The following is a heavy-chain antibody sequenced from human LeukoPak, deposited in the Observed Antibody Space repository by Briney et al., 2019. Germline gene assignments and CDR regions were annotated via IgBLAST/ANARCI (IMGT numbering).Heavy chain of an antibody. CDR3: ARVGPYYDILNGYSRFDY. V-gene: IGHV4-59*11. D-gene: IGHD3-9*01. CDR1: GASISGHY. CDR2: FCSTVST. Sequence: SETLSLTCTVSGASISGHYWSWVRQPPGKGLELIGYFCSTVSTNYNPSLKSRVTISVDTSKNQFSLKVDSVTAADTAVYYCARVGPYYDILNGYSRFDYWGQGTLVTVSP. J-gene: IGHJ4*02.